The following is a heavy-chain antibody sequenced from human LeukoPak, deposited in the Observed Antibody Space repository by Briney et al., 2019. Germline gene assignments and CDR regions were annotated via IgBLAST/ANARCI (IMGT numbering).Heavy chain of an antibody. CDR2: ISAYNGNT. J-gene: IGHJ4*02. CDR3: ARTGEDVMYYYDSSGYYFDY. V-gene: IGHV1-18*01. D-gene: IGHD3-22*01. CDR1: GYTFTCYG. Sequence: ASVKVSCKASGYTFTCYGISWVRQAPRQGLEWMGWISAYNGNTNYAQKLQGRVTMTTDTSTSTAYMELRSLRSDDTAVYYCARTGEDVMYYYDSSGYYFDYWGQGTLVTVSS.